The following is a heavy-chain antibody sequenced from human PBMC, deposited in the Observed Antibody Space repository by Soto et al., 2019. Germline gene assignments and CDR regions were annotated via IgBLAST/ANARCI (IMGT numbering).Heavy chain of an antibody. J-gene: IGHJ6*02. CDR2: INPSGGST. CDR3: ARDFMSGYYDSSGYQIPSSSMDV. D-gene: IGHD3-22*01. CDR1: GSRWTSDY. V-gene: IGHV1-46*01. Sequence: ASVKVCCEGSGSRWTSDYVHGVGEHPGQGLEWMGIINPSGGSTSSTQTSHGRVTMTRDTSTSTVYMELSSLRSEDTAVYYCARDFMSGYYDSSGYQIPSSSMDVWG.